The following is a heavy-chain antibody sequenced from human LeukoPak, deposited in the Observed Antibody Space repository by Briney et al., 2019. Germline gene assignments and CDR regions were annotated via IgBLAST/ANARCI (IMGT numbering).Heavy chain of an antibody. CDR1: DFTFTPSW. Sequence: GESLKISCEDADFTFTPSWIAWVRQKPGRGLEWMGIIYSGDSDTRYSPSFQGQVTISADKSTNTAYLEWRSLKTSDSAKYYCAKSRGEMIDGLDFWGQGTLLTVS. CDR3: AKSRGEMIDGLDF. CDR2: IYSGDSDT. D-gene: IGHD3-22*01. V-gene: IGHV5-51*01. J-gene: IGHJ4*02.